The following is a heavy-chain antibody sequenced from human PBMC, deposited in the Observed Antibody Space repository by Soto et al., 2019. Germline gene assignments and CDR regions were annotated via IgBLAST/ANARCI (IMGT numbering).Heavy chain of an antibody. Sequence: ASVKGSCKAAVYTFTGYYIYCVRPATGQGLEWMGWINPNSGGTNYAQKFQGWVTMTRDTSISTAYMELSRLRSDDTAVYYCARAGVVVAPAAINFDYWGQGTPV. CDR1: VYTFTGYY. D-gene: IGHD2-2*01. CDR3: ARAGVVVAPAAINFDY. J-gene: IGHJ4*01. CDR2: INPNSGGT. V-gene: IGHV1-2*04.